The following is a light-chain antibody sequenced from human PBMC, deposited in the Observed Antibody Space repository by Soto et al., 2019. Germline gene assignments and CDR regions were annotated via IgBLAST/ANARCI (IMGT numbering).Light chain of an antibody. V-gene: IGLV1-51*01. CDR1: NSNIDNNY. J-gene: IGLJ2*01. CDR2: DNN. CDR3: GTWDSSLSAVL. Sequence: QSVLTQPPSVSAAPGQRVTISCSGSNSNIDNNYVSWFQQLPGTAPKLLIYDNNKRPSGIPDRFSGSKSGTSATLGITGLQTGDEAHYYCGTWDSSLSAVLFGGGTSSPS.